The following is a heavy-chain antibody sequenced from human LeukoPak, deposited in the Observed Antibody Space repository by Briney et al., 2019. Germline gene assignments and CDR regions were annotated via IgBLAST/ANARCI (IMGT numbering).Heavy chain of an antibody. V-gene: IGHV3-48*01. CDR1: GFTFSSYS. Sequence: GGSLRLSCAASGFTFSSYSINWVRQAPGKGLEWVSYISSSSTIYYADSVKGRFTISRDNAKNSLYLQMNSLRAEDTAVYYCARVTMVRGVNYWGQGTLVTVSS. CDR2: ISSSSTI. J-gene: IGHJ4*02. D-gene: IGHD3-10*01. CDR3: ARVTMVRGVNY.